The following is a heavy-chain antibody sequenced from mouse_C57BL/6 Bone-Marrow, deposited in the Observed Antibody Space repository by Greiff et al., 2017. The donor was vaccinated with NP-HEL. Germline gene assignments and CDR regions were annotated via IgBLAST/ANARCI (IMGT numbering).Heavy chain of an antibody. V-gene: IGHV5-15*01. J-gene: IGHJ4*01. CDR2: SSNLAYSI. CDR1: GFTFSDYG. Sequence: DVMLVESGGGLVQPGGSLKLSCAASGFTFSDYGMAWVRQAPRKGPEWVAFSSNLAYSIYYADTVTGRFTISRENAKNTLYLEMSSLRSEDTAMYYCARLGTYAMDYWGQGTSVTVSS. D-gene: IGHD3-3*01. CDR3: ARLGTYAMDY.